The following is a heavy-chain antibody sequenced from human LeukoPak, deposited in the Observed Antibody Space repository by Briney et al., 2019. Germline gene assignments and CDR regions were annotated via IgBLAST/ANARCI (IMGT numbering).Heavy chain of an antibody. Sequence: SVKVSCKASACTFSSYVISWVRQAPGQGLEWMGRIIPILGIANYAQKFRGRVTITADKSTSTAYMELSSVRFEDRAVYYCASPPADYYDSRDYFDYWGQGTLVSVSS. V-gene: IGHV1-69*04. D-gene: IGHD3-22*01. CDR2: IIPILGIA. CDR3: ASPPADYYDSRDYFDY. CDR1: ACTFSSYV. J-gene: IGHJ4*02.